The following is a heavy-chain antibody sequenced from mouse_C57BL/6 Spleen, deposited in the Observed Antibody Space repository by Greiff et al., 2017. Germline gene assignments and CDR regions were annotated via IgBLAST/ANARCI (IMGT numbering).Heavy chain of an antibody. D-gene: IGHD1-1*01. CDR2: IDPENGDT. J-gene: IGHJ1*03. Sequence: EVQLQQSGAELVRPGASVKLSCTASGFNIKDDYMHWVKQRPEQGLEWIGWIDPENGDTEYASKFQGKATITADTSSNTAYLQLSSLTSEDTAVYYCSLHYYGSTQYFDVLGTGTTVTVSS. CDR3: SLHYYGSTQYFDV. V-gene: IGHV14-4*01. CDR1: GFNIKDDY.